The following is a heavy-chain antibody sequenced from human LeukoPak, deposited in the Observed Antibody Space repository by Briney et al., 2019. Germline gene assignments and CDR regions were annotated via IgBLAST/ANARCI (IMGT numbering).Heavy chain of an antibody. V-gene: IGHV4-59*01. D-gene: IGHD3-10*01. Sequence: PSETLSLTCTVSGGSISSYYWSWIRQPPGKGLEWIGYIYYSGSTNYNPSLKSRVTISVDTSKNQFSLKLSSVTAVDTAVYYCARVGGSGSYYRYYGMDVWGKGTTVTVSS. CDR3: ARVGGSGSYYRYYGMDV. CDR1: GGSISSYY. J-gene: IGHJ6*04. CDR2: IYYSGST.